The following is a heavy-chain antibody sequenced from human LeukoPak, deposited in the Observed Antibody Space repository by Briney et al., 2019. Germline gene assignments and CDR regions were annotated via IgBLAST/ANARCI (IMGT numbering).Heavy chain of an antibody. V-gene: IGHV4-59*01. CDR1: GGSISGYY. CDR2: IYSSGTT. J-gene: IGHJ4*02. Sequence: SETLSLTCTVSGGSISGYYWSWIRQPPGKGLEWIGYIYSSGTTNYNPSLKSQITISLDTSKNQFSLKLSSVTAADTAVYYCARDNGDYVNYFDYWGQGTLVTVSS. D-gene: IGHD4-17*01. CDR3: ARDNGDYVNYFDY.